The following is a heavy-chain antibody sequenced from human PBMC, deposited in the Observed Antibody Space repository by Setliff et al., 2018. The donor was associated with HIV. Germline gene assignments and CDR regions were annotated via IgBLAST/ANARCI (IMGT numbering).Heavy chain of an antibody. CDR2: IYPGDSYI. J-gene: IGHJ5*02. CDR1: GYSFTSYW. V-gene: IGHV5-51*01. CDR3: ARHFGISYRSPFDP. Sequence: GESLKISCKGSGYSFTSYWIAWVRQMPGKGLEWMGNIYPGDSYITYSPSFQGQVTISVDKSTSTAYLQWSSLKASDSAIYYCARHFGISYRSPFDPWGQGTLVTVSS. D-gene: IGHD3-3*01.